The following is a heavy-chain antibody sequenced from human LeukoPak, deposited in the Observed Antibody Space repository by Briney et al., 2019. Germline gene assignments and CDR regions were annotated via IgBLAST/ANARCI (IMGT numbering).Heavy chain of an antibody. Sequence: ASVKVSCKASGYTFTGYYMHWVRQAPGQGLEWMGRINPNSGGTNYAQKFQGRVTMTRDTSISTAYVELSRLRSDDTAVYYCARDEYYDSSGYRDDYWGQGTLVTVSS. CDR1: GYTFTGYY. D-gene: IGHD3-22*01. CDR3: ARDEYYDSSGYRDDY. J-gene: IGHJ4*02. CDR2: INPNSGGT. V-gene: IGHV1-2*06.